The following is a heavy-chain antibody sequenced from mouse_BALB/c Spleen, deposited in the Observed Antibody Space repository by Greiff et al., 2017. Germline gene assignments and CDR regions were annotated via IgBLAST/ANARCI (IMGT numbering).Heavy chain of an antibody. Sequence: EVQLQESGAELVKPGASVKLSCTASGFNIKDTYMHWVKQRPEQGLEWIGRIDPANGNTKYDPKFQGKATITADTSSNTAYLQLSSLTSEDTAVYYCARDVGHYYFDYWGQGTTLTVSS. D-gene: IGHD1-2*01. J-gene: IGHJ2*01. CDR1: GFNIKDTY. CDR3: ARDVGHYYFDY. V-gene: IGHV14-3*02. CDR2: IDPANGNT.